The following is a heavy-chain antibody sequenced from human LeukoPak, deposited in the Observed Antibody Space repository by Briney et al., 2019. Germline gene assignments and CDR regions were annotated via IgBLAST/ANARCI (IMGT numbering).Heavy chain of an antibody. V-gene: IGHV4-39*01. CDR1: GDSISNSDYY. CDR3: ARQGSIVVVPAAYFDY. J-gene: IGHJ4*02. CDR2: IYYSGST. D-gene: IGHD2-2*01. Sequence: LETLSLTCSVSGDSISNSDYYWAWIRQPPGKGLEGIGSIYYSGSTYYNPSLKSRVTISVDTSKNQFSLKLSSVTAADTAVYYCARQGSIVVVPAAYFDYWGQGTLVTVSS.